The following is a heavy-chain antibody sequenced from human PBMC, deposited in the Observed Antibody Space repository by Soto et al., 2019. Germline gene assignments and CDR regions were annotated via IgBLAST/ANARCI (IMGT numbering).Heavy chain of an antibody. V-gene: IGHV4-4*02. J-gene: IGHJ3*02. CDR2: IYHSGSA. Sequence: QVQLQESGPGLVNPSGTLSLTCAVSGGSVSSNNWWSWVRQSPGEGLEWMGEIYHSGSAHYNPSLQSRASIFLDNHTNRLALRLTSVTAADTAVYYCVGVRGVVVSADDAFDIWGPGTRVIVSS. CDR3: VGVRGVVVSADDAFDI. CDR1: GGSVSSNNW. D-gene: IGHD2-21*02.